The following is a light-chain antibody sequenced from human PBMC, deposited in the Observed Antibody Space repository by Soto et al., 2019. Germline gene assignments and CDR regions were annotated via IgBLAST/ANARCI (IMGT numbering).Light chain of an antibody. CDR1: SSDIGAYNF. Sequence: SALTQPASVSGSPGQSITISCTGTSSDIGAYNFVSWYQQHPGKAPKLMLYDVNIRPSGVSNRFSGSKSGNTASLTISGLQAEDEADYYCTSRTTSTTMIFGGGTKLTVL. V-gene: IGLV2-14*03. J-gene: IGLJ2*01. CDR2: DVN. CDR3: TSRTTSTTMI.